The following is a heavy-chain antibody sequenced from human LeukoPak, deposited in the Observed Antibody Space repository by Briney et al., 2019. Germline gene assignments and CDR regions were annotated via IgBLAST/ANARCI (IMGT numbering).Heavy chain of an antibody. D-gene: IGHD4-17*01. CDR2: IYYSGST. J-gene: IGHJ6*03. CDR3: ARAFSTVTTAGYYYYYMDV. V-gene: IGHV4-59*12. CDR1: GGSISSYY. Sequence: SETLSLTCTVSGGSISSYYWSWIRQPPGKGLEWIGYIYYSGSTNYNPSLKSRVTISVDTSKNQFSLKLSSVTAADTAVYYCARAFSTVTTAGYYYYYMDVWGKGTTVTISS.